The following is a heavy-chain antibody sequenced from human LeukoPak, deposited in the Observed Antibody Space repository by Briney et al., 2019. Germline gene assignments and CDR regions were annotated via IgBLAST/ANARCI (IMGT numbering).Heavy chain of an antibody. CDR2: IYYSGST. Sequence: PSETLSLTCTVSGGSNSRYYWSWIRQPPGKGLEWIGYIYYSGSTNYNPSLKSRVTISVDTSKNQFPLKLSSVTAADTAVYYCEIDLRYGDYAWFDPCGQGTLVTVSS. CDR1: GGSNSRYY. J-gene: IGHJ5*02. D-gene: IGHD4-17*01. V-gene: IGHV4-59*01. CDR3: EIDLRYGDYAWFDP.